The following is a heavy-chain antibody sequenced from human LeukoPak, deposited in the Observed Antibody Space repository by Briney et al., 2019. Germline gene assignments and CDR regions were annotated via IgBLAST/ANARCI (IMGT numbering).Heavy chain of an antibody. D-gene: IGHD4-17*01. V-gene: IGHV3-13*01. CDR1: GFTFSNYD. CDR2: FHTDGDT. Sequence: GGSLRLSCAASGFTFSNYDMHWVRQAPGKGLEWVSAFHTDGDTYYLVSVKGRFTISREDAKNSLYLQMNTLRAGDTAVYYCARGSGPGVTTIDSWGQRTLVIVSS. CDR3: ARGSGPGVTTIDS. J-gene: IGHJ4*02.